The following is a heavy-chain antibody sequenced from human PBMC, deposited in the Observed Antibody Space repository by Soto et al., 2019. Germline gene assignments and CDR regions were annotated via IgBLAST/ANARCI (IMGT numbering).Heavy chain of an antibody. J-gene: IGHJ4*02. D-gene: IGHD2-8*02. V-gene: IGHV4-39*02. CDR1: GDSISNSRFY. CDR2: IYHTGNA. Sequence: SETLSLTCSVSGDSISNSRFYWAWIRQPPGEGLEWIGSIYHTGNAYYNQSLKSRVTISVDTSKNQFSLKLTSVTAADAALYYCARDQITGLFDYWGQGTLVTVSS. CDR3: ARDQITGLFDY.